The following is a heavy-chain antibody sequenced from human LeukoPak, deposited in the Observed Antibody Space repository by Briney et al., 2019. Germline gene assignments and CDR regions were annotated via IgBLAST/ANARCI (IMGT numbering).Heavy chain of an antibody. CDR1: GYTFTSYG. CDR3: ARDGIQLWLLLFDY. CDR2: ISAYNGNT. J-gene: IGHJ4*02. D-gene: IGHD5-18*01. V-gene: IGHV1-18*01. Sequence: ASVKVSCKASGYTFTSYGISWVRQAPGQGLEWMGWISAYNGNTNYAQKLQGRVTMTTDTSTSTAYMELRSLRSDDTAVYHCARDGIQLWLLLFDYWGQGTLVTVSS.